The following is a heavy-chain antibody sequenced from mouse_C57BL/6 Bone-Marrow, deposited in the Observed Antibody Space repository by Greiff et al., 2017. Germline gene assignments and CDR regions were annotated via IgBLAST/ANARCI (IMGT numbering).Heavy chain of an antibody. CDR2: IWSDGST. CDR3: ARHVSNCYYAMDY. CDR1: GFSLTSYG. V-gene: IGHV2-6-1*01. Sequence: VQLQESGPGLVAPSQSLSITCTVSGFSLTSYGVHWVRQPPGKGLEWLVVIWSDGSTTYNSALKSRLSISKDNSKSQVFLKMTSLQTDDTAMYYCARHVSNCYYAMDYWGQGTSVTVSS. D-gene: IGHD2-5*01. J-gene: IGHJ4*01.